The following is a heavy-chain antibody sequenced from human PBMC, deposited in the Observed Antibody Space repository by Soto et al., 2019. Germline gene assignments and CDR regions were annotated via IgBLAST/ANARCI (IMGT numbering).Heavy chain of an antibody. Sequence: PSETLSLTCSVSGGSIGSYYWSWVRQPPGKGLEWIGYIYYSGSTNYNPSLKSRVTMSLDTSKNQFSLRLSSVTAADTAVYYRARGGYGDYAFDIWGQGTMVTVSS. CDR1: GGSIGSYY. D-gene: IGHD4-17*01. J-gene: IGHJ3*02. CDR3: ARGGYGDYAFDI. V-gene: IGHV4-59*01. CDR2: IYYSGST.